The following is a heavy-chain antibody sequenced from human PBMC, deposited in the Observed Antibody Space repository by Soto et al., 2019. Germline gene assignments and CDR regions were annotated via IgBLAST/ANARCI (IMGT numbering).Heavy chain of an antibody. J-gene: IGHJ4*02. V-gene: IGHV1-18*01. CDR2: ISTDKGHT. CDR3: ATHSPAFDY. CDR1: GYTFTTYG. Sequence: ASVKVSCKTSGYTFTTYGISWVRQAPGQGLEWMGWISTDKGHTNYAQKFQGRVTMTTDTSTSTAYMELRSLRSDDTAIYYCATHSPAFDYWGQGTLVTVSS. D-gene: IGHD2-21*01.